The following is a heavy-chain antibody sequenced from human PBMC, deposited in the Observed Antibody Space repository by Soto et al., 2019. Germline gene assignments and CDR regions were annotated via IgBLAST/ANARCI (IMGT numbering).Heavy chain of an antibody. D-gene: IGHD2-2*01. Sequence: GDSLKISCKGSGYSFTSYWIGWVRQMPGKGLEWMGIIYPGDSDTRYSPSFQGQVTISADKSISTAYLQWSSLKASDTAMYYCARQWARDSPKPAEAFESWGQGTMVTVSS. CDR2: IYPGDSDT. J-gene: IGHJ3*02. CDR3: ARQWARDSPKPAEAFES. V-gene: IGHV5-51*01. CDR1: GYSFTSYW.